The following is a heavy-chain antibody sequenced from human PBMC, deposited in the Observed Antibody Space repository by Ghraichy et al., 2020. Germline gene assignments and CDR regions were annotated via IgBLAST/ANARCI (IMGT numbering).Heavy chain of an antibody. CDR3: TTEPGAVAGTLVSDY. J-gene: IGHJ4*02. Sequence: GGSLRLSCAASGFTFSNAWMSWVRQAPGKGLEWVGRIKSKTDGGTTDYAAPVKGRFTISRDDSKNTLYLQMNSLKTEDTAVYYCTTEPGAVAGTLVSDYWGQGTLVTVSS. V-gene: IGHV3-15*01. CDR1: GFTFSNAW. D-gene: IGHD6-19*01. CDR2: IKSKTDGGTT.